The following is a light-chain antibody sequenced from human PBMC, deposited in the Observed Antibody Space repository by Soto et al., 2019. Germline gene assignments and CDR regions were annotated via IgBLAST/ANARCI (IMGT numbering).Light chain of an antibody. CDR3: QQSYSTPRT. J-gene: IGKJ1*01. Sequence: DIQMTQSPSTLSASVGDRVTNTCRASQSISSWLAWYQQKPGKAPKLLIYAASSLQSGVPSRFSGSGSGTDFTLTISSLQPEDFATYYCQQSYSTPRTFGQGTKVDI. CDR1: QSISSW. V-gene: IGKV1-39*01. CDR2: AAS.